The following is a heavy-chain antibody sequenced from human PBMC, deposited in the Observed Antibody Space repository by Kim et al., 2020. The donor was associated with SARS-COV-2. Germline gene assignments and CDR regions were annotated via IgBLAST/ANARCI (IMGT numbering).Heavy chain of an antibody. Sequence: ASVKVSCKASGYTFTSYAMHWVRQAPGQRLEWMGWINAGNGNTKYSQKFQGRVTITRDTSASTAYMELSSLRSEDTAVYYCARDPVAGYAFDYWGQGTLVTVSS. CDR3: ARDPVAGYAFDY. V-gene: IGHV1-3*01. CDR1: GYTFTSYA. J-gene: IGHJ4*02. D-gene: IGHD6-19*01. CDR2: INAGNGNT.